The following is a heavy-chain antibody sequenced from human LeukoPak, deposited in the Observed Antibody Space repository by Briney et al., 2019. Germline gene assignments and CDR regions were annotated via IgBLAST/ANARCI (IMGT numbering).Heavy chain of an antibody. D-gene: IGHD6-19*01. V-gene: IGHV4-59*08. CDR2: IYYSGST. Sequence: SSETLSLTCTVSGGSISSYDMSWIRQPPGKGLEWIWYIYYSGSTNYNPSLKSRVTLSVDTSKNQFSLKLSSVTAADTAVYYCARHDSSGWLGDWFDPWGQGTLVTVSS. CDR1: GGSISSYD. CDR3: ARHDSSGWLGDWFDP. J-gene: IGHJ5*02.